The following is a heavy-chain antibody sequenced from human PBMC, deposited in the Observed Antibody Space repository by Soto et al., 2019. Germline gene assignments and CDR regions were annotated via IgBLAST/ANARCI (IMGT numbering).Heavy chain of an antibody. CDR2: IYWDDDK. CDR1: GFSLSTSGVG. Sequence: QITLKESGPTLVKPTQTLTLTCTFSGFSLSTSGVGVGWIRQPPGKALEWLALIYWDDDKRYSPSLKSRLTIAKDTSKSQVVLTMTNMDPVDTATYYCAHLGPQLLSYGMDVWGQGTTVTVSS. V-gene: IGHV2-5*02. J-gene: IGHJ6*02. CDR3: AHLGPQLLSYGMDV. D-gene: IGHD2-2*01.